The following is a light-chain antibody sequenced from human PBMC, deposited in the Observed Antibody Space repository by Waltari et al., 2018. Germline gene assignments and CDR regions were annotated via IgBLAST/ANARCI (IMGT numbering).Light chain of an antibody. CDR3: QQYNNWPPYA. V-gene: IGKV3-15*01. CDR1: QSVSRN. CDR2: DAS. Sequence: ETVMTQSPVTLSLSPGERATVSCRASQSVSRNLAWYQQKPGQAPRLLIYDASTRATGIPARFSGSGSGTEFTLTISSLQSEDFAVYYCQQYNNWPPYAFGQGTKLEI. J-gene: IGKJ2*01.